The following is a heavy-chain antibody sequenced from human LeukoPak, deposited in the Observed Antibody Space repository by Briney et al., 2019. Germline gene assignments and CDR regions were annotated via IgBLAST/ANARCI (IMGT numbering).Heavy chain of an antibody. V-gene: IGHV3-23*01. CDR2: ISGSGGST. CDR1: GFTFSSYA. J-gene: IGHJ6*02. Sequence: PGGSLRLSCAASGFTFSSYAMSWVRQAPGKGLEWVSAISGSGGSTYYADSVKGRFTISRDNSKNTLYLQMNSLRAEDTAVYYCAKYGSGSDYYYYGLDVWGQGTTVTVSS. D-gene: IGHD3-10*01. CDR3: AKYGSGSDYYYYGLDV.